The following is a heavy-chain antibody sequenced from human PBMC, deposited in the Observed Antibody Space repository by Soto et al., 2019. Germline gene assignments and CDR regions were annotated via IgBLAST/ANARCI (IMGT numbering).Heavy chain of an antibody. D-gene: IGHD2-15*01. CDR1: GFTFDDYT. CDR3: EKDIEVVAATGYGMDY. J-gene: IGHJ4*02. CDR2: ISWDGGST. Sequence: EVQLVESGGVVVQPGGSLRLSCAASGFTFDDYTMHWVRQAPGKGLEWVSLISWDGGSTYYADSVKGRFTISRDNRKNSLYLKMNSLRTEDTALYYCEKDIEVVAATGYGMDYWGQGTLVTVSS. V-gene: IGHV3-43*01.